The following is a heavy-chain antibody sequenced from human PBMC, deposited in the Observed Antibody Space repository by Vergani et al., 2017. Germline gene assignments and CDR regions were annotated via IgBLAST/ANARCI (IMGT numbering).Heavy chain of an antibody. CDR2: INPTTGNP. CDR3: ARAKRGRLAVGATDS. D-gene: IGHD6-19*01. J-gene: IGHJ4*02. Sequence: QEQLVQSGSELKKPGASVKVSCKASGYSFNNYAIPWVRQAPGQGLELMGWINPTTGNPTYARAFTGRFVFSLDTSISTAYLQIGSLQAEDTAVYFCARAKRGRLAVGATDSWGQGTLLTVSS. CDR1: GYSFNNYA. V-gene: IGHV7-4-1*01.